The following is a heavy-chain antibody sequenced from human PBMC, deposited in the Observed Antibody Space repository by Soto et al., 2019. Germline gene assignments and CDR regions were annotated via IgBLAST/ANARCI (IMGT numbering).Heavy chain of an antibody. CDR3: AREKTEGGDCTNGVCYTFDY. Sequence: QVQLVQSGAEVKKPGSSVKVSCKASGGTFSSYAISWVRQAPGQGLEWMGGIIPIFGTANYAQKFQGRVTITADESTSTAYMELSSLRSEDTAVYYCAREKTEGGDCTNGVCYTFDYWGQGTLVTVSS. V-gene: IGHV1-69*01. D-gene: IGHD2-8*01. CDR2: IIPIFGTA. J-gene: IGHJ4*02. CDR1: GGTFSSYA.